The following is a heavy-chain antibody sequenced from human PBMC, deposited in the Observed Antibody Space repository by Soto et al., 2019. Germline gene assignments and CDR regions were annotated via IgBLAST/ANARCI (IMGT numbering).Heavy chain of an antibody. CDR2: IYSGGST. CDR1: GFTVSSNY. J-gene: IGHJ4*02. D-gene: IGHD3-16*02. Sequence: PGGSLRLSCAASGFTVSSNYMSWVRQAPGKGLEWVSVIYSGGSTYYADSVKGRFTISRDNSKNTLYLQMNSLRAEDTAVYYCARAAPKIVFDYWGQGTLVTVSS. CDR3: ARAAPKIVFDY. V-gene: IGHV3-66*01.